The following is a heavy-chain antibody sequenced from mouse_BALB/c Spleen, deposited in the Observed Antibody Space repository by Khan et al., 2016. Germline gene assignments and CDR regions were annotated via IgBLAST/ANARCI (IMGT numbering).Heavy chain of an antibody. CDR3: VADGGSGFYCYFDV. J-gene: IGHJ1*01. CDR2: IRSKSNNYAT. D-gene: IGHD1-1*01. Sequence: EVQLVETGGGLVQPKGSLKLSCAASGFTFNTNAMNWVRQAPGKGLEWVARIRSKSNNYATYYADSVKDRFTISRDDSQSMLYLQMNNLKTEDTAMYYCVADGGSGFYCYFDVWGAGTTVTVSS. V-gene: IGHV10S3*01. CDR1: GFTFNTNA.